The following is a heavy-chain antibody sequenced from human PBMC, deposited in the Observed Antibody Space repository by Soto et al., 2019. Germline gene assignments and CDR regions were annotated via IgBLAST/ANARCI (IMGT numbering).Heavy chain of an antibody. Sequence: PGGSLRLSCAASGFTFSSYGMHWVRQAPGKGLEWVAVISYDGSNKYYADSVKGRFTISRDNSKNTLYLQMNSLRAEDTAVYYCAKGGSLGSTSCYPKCYYGMDVWGQGTTVTVSS. D-gene: IGHD2-2*01. CDR1: GFTFSSYG. V-gene: IGHV3-30*18. J-gene: IGHJ6*02. CDR2: ISYDGSNK. CDR3: AKGGSLGSTSCYPKCYYGMDV.